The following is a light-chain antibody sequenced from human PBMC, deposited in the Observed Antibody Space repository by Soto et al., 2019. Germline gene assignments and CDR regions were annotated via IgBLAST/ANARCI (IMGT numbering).Light chain of an antibody. CDR1: QSISIN. CDR2: GAS. V-gene: IGKV3-15*01. J-gene: IGKJ4*01. CDR3: QQYNNWPPLT. Sequence: EMVMTQSPGTLSVSPGERATLSCRASQSISINLAWYQQKPGQAPRLLIYGASTRATGIPDRFSGSGSGTEFTLNISSLQSEDFAVYYCQQYNNWPPLTFGGGTKVDIK.